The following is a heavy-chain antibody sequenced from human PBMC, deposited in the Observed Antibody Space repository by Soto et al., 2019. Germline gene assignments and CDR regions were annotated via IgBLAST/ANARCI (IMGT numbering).Heavy chain of an antibody. J-gene: IGHJ6*02. CDR1: GGSFSGYY. Sequence: QVQLQQWGAGLLKPSETLSLTCAVYGGSFSGYYWSWIRQPPGKGLEWIGEINHSGSTNYNPSLKSRVTISVDTSKNQFSLKLSSVTAADTAVYYCARFGRSYYYYGMDVWGQGTTVTVSS. D-gene: IGHD3-10*01. CDR2: INHSGST. CDR3: ARFGRSYYYYGMDV. V-gene: IGHV4-34*01.